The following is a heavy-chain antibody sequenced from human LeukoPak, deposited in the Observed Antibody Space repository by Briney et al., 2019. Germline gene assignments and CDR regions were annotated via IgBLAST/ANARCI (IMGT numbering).Heavy chain of an antibody. CDR1: GFTFSSYA. Sequence: GGSLRLSCAASGFTFSSYAMSWVRQAPGKGLEWVSAISGSGGSTYYADSVNGRFTISRDNSKNTLYLQMNSLRAEDTAVYYCAKAGIAAAAIGNYFDYWGQGTLVTVSS. V-gene: IGHV3-23*01. J-gene: IGHJ4*02. CDR3: AKAGIAAAAIGNYFDY. CDR2: ISGSGGST. D-gene: IGHD6-13*01.